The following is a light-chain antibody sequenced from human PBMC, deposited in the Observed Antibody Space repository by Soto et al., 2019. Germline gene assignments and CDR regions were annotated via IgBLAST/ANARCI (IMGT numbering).Light chain of an antibody. CDR1: QDISSW. V-gene: IGKV1-12*01. CDR2: GAS. J-gene: IGKJ4*01. Sequence: DIQMTQSPSSVSASVGDRVTITCRASQDISSWLAWYQHKPGYAPKVLIFGASTLQRGVPSRFSGSGSGTVFTLPTSGLQLKDFATYFCQQVDSFPPPFGGGTKV. CDR3: QQVDSFPPP.